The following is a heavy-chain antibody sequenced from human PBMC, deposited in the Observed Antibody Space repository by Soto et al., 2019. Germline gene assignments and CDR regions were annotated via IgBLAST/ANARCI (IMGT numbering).Heavy chain of an antibody. CDR3: ALVSIAALDYYYGMDV. V-gene: IGHV1-69*06. Sequence: SVKVSCKASGGTFSSYAISWVRQAPGQGLEWMGGIIPIFGTANYAQKFQGRVTITADKSTRTAYMELSSLRSEDTAVYYCALVSIAALDYYYGMDVWGQGTTITVSS. CDR1: GGTFSSYA. D-gene: IGHD6-6*01. CDR2: IIPIFGTA. J-gene: IGHJ6*02.